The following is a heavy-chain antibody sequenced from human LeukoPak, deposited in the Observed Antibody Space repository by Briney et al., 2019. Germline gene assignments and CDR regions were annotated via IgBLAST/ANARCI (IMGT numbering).Heavy chain of an antibody. CDR1: GGSISSYY. V-gene: IGHV4-59*01. J-gene: IGHJ5*02. D-gene: IGHD6-13*01. CDR3: AGSSSRSINWFDP. CDR2: IYYSGST. Sequence: SETLSLTCTLSGGSISSYYWSWIGQPPGKGLEWIGYIYYSGSTHYNPSLNSRVTILVDTSKNQFSLKLSSVTAADTAVYYCAGSSSRSINWFDPWGQGTLVTVSS.